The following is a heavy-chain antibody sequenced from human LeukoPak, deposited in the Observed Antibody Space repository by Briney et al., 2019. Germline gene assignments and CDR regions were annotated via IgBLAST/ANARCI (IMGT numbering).Heavy chain of an antibody. J-gene: IGHJ2*01. Sequence: ASVKVSCKASGGTFSSYAISWVRQAPGQGLEWMGGIIPIFGTANYAQKFQDRVTITADESTSTAYMELSSLRSEDTAVYYCARGTNRLPPFSARYNWNDVSFAGWYFDLWGRGTLVTVSS. CDR1: GGTFSSYA. V-gene: IGHV1-69*13. D-gene: IGHD1-1*01. CDR2: IIPIFGTA. CDR3: ARGTNRLPPFSARYNWNDVSFAGWYFDL.